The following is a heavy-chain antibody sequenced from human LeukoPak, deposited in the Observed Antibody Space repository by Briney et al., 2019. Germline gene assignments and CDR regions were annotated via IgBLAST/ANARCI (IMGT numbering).Heavy chain of an antibody. D-gene: IGHD5-18*01. CDR1: GGSFSGYY. J-gene: IGHJ4*02. V-gene: IGHV4-34*01. Sequence: SETLSLTCAVYGGSFSGYYWSWIRQPPGKGLEWIGEINHSGSTNYNPSLKSRVTISVDTSKSQFSLKLSSVTAADTAVYYCARVRIQLWLTYFDYWGQGTLVTVSS. CDR2: INHSGST. CDR3: ARVRIQLWLTYFDY.